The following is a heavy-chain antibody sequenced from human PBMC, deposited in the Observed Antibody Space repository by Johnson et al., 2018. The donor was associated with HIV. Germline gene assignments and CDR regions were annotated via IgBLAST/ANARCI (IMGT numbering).Heavy chain of an antibody. CDR2: ISYDGSNK. CDR1: GFTFSSYA. V-gene: IGHV3-30-3*01. J-gene: IGHJ3*02. D-gene: IGHD1-26*01. CDR3: AKSRDLVGAGAFDI. Sequence: QVQLMESGGGVVQPGRSLRLSCAASGFTFSSYAMHWVRQARGKGLEWVAVISYDGSNKYYADSVKGRVTISRDNSKNTRYLQMNSLRPEDTSVYYCAKSRDLVGAGAFDIWGQGTMVTVSS.